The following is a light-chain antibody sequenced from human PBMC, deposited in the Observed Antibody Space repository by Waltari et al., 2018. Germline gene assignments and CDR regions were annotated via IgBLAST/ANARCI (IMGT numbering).Light chain of an antibody. V-gene: IGKV3-15*01. J-gene: IGKJ4*01. CDR1: QSISRD. Sequence: EIVMTQSPATLSVSPGESATLSCRASQSISRDLAWYQQKPGHAPRLLISGASTRATGISGRFSGSGSGTDFTLTITSLQSEDFAVYYCQQYNDWPLTFGGGTKVEIK. CDR2: GAS. CDR3: QQYNDWPLT.